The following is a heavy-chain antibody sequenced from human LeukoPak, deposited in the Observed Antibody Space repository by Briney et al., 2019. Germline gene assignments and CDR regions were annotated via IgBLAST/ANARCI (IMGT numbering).Heavy chain of an antibody. CDR1: GFTFSSYG. J-gene: IGHJ3*02. Sequence: GGSLRLSCAASGFTFSSYGMHWVRQAPGKGLEWVAVISHDGSNKYYGDSVKGRFTISRDNSKNTLYLQMNSLRAEDTAEYYCTKWPPGAFDIWGQGTMVTVSS. V-gene: IGHV3-30*18. CDR3: TKWPPGAFDI. CDR2: ISHDGSNK. D-gene: IGHD5-12*01.